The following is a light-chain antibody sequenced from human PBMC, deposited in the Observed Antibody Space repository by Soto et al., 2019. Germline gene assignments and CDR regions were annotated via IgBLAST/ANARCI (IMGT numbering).Light chain of an antibody. J-gene: IGLJ1*01. CDR3: CSYTTTSTYV. CDR1: SSDVGYYDY. CDR2: EVT. Sequence: QSALTQPASVSGSLGQSITISCTGTSSDVGYYDYVSWYQQHPGKAPKVMIYEVTNRPSGVSNRFSGSKSGNTASLTISGLQAEDEADYYCCSYTTTSTYVFGTGTKVTVL. V-gene: IGLV2-14*01.